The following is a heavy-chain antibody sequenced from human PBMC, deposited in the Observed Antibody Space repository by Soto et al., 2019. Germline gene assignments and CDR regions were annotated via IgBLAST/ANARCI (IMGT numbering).Heavy chain of an antibody. D-gene: IGHD2-15*01. V-gene: IGHV4-59*01. CDR2: IYYSGST. J-gene: IGHJ5*02. Sequence: PSETLSLTCTVSGGSISSYYWSWIRQPPGKGLEWIGHIYYSGSTNYNPSLKSRVTISVDTSKSQLSLKLSSVTAADTAVYYCARVRDCSGGTCYSWWLDPWGQGTLVTVSS. CDR1: GGSISSYY. CDR3: ARVRDCSGGTCYSWWLDP.